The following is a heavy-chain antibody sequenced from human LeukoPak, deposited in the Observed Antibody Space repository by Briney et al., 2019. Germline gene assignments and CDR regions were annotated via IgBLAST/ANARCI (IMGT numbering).Heavy chain of an antibody. Sequence: PGGSLRLSCAASGFRSSSYGMHWVRQAPGKGLEWVSFIRYDESRTSYGDSVKGRFIIPRDDSKNTVYLHMHSLRTEDTAVYYCARPLVTTVAGTYYFDYWGQGTLVTVSS. CDR3: ARPLVTTVAGTYYFDY. CDR1: GFRSSSYG. D-gene: IGHD6-19*01. V-gene: IGHV3-30*02. CDR2: IRYDESRT. J-gene: IGHJ4*02.